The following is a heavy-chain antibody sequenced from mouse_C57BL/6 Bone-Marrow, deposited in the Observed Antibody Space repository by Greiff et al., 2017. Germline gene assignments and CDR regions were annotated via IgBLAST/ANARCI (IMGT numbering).Heavy chain of an antibody. CDR1: GYTFTSYW. CDR2: IDPSDSYP. CDR3: SIEIYYYGSSPPWFAY. J-gene: IGHJ3*01. D-gene: IGHD1-1*01. Sequence: QVQLQQPGAELVMPGASVKLSCKASGYTFTSYWMHWVKQRPGQGLEWIGEIDPSDSYPTSNQQFKGKSTLTVDTSSSPAYMQHSSLTSEDSAVYYCSIEIYYYGSSPPWFAYWGQGTLVTVAA. V-gene: IGHV1-69*01.